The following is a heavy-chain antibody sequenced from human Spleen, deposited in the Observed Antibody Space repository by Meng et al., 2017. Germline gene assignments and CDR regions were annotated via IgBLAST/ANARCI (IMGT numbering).Heavy chain of an antibody. V-gene: IGHV1-18*01. CDR3: ARDGSYAKLKWERRGRGYAFDI. J-gene: IGHJ3*02. CDR1: GYTFTSYG. Sequence: ASVKVSCKASGYTFTSYGIHWMRQAPGQGLEWMGWISAYNGNTNYAQKLQGRVTMTTDTSTNTAYMELRSLRSDDTDVYYWARDGSYAKLKWERRGRGYAFDIWGQGTMVTVSS. CDR2: ISAYNGNT. D-gene: IGHD3-16*01.